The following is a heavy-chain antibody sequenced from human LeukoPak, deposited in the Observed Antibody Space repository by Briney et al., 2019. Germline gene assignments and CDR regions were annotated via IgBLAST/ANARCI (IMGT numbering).Heavy chain of an antibody. J-gene: IGHJ5*02. Sequence: SETLSLTCTVSGGSISSYYWSWIRQPPGKGLEWIGYIYYSGSTNYNPSLKNRVTISVDTSKNQFSLKLSSVTAADTAVYYCARHEGICSSTSCGNWFDPWGQGTLVTVSS. CDR3: ARHEGICSSTSCGNWFDP. D-gene: IGHD2-2*01. CDR2: IYYSGST. V-gene: IGHV4-59*08. CDR1: GGSISSYY.